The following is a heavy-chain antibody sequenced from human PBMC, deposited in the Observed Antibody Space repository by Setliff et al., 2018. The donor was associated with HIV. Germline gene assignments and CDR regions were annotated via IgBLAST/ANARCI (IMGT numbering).Heavy chain of an antibody. J-gene: IGHJ5*02. Sequence: ASVKVSCKASGYIFTNDPMNWVRQAPGQGLEWMGWINTNTGNPTYAQGFTGRFVFSLDTSVSTAYLQISSLKAEDTAVYYCARGVGYSSSWYEGWFDPWGQGTLVTVSS. CDR1: GYIFTNDP. V-gene: IGHV7-4-1*02. D-gene: IGHD6-13*01. CDR2: INTNTGNP. CDR3: ARGVGYSSSWYEGWFDP.